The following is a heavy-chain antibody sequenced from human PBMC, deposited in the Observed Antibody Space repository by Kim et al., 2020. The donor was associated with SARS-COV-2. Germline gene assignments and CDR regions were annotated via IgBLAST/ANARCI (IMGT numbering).Heavy chain of an antibody. D-gene: IGHD3-9*01. J-gene: IGHJ2*01. CDR3: TASYYDILTGYYNWYFDL. CDR1: GFTFSNAW. Sequence: GGSLRLSCAASGFTFSNAWMSWVRQAPGKGLEWVGRIKSKTDGGTTDYAAPVKGRFTISRDDSKNTLYLQMNSLKTEDTAVYYCTASYYDILTGYYNWYFDLWGRGTLVTVSS. CDR2: IKSKTDGGTT. V-gene: IGHV3-15*01.